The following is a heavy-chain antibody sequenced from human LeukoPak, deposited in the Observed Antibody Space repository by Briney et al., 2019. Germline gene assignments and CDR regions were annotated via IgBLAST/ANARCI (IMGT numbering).Heavy chain of an antibody. CDR1: GGSISSGGYS. CDR2: IYHSGST. V-gene: IGHV4-30-2*01. J-gene: IGHJ4*02. D-gene: IGHD3-9*01. CDR3: ARERYFDWRIDY. Sequence: SQTLSLTCAVSGGSISSGGYSWSWIRQPPGKGLEWIGYIYHSGSTYYNPSLKSRVTISVDRSKNQFSLKLSSVTAADTAVYYCARERYFDWRIDYWGQGTLVTVS.